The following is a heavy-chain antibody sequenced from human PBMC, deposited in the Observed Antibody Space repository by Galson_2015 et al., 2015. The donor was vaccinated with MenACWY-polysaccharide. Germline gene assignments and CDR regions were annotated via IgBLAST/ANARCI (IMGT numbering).Heavy chain of an antibody. CDR2: IHSDGTI. Sequence: SLRLSCAASGFSVSGDSMNWVRQAPGKGLEWVPVIHSDGTISYADSVKGRFTISRDNSKNTLYFQMNSLRPEDTAVYYCARHAWLGDWGQGTLVTVSS. V-gene: IGHV3-66*02. CDR1: GFSVSGDS. D-gene: IGHD3-10*01. J-gene: IGHJ4*02. CDR3: ARHAWLGD.